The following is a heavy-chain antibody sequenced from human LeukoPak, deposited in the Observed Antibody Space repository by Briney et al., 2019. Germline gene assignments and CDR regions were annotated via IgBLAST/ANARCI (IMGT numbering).Heavy chain of an antibody. J-gene: IGHJ6*02. CDR3: ARGGGLDV. D-gene: IGHD3-16*01. CDR2: INHNGNVN. CDR1: GLTFSSCW. V-gene: IGHV3-7*03. Sequence: GGSLRLSCAASGLTFSSCWMNWARQAPGKGLEWVASINHNGNVNYYVDSVKGRFTISRDNAKNSLYLQMSNLRAEDTAVYFCARGGGLDVWGQGATVTVSS.